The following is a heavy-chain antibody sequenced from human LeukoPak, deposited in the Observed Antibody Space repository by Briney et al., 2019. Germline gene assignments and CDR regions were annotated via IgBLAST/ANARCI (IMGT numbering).Heavy chain of an antibody. V-gene: IGHV1-18*01. CDR1: GYTFTSYG. J-gene: IGHJ4*02. D-gene: IGHD6-19*01. CDR3: ARGGSSGWRTPNDDY. CDR2: SSAYNGNT. Sequence: ASVKVSCKASGYTFTSYGISWVRQAPGQGLEWMGWSSAYNGNTNYAQKFQGRVTMTTGTSTSTAYMELRSLRSDDTAVYYCARGGSSGWRTPNDDYWGQGTLVTVSS.